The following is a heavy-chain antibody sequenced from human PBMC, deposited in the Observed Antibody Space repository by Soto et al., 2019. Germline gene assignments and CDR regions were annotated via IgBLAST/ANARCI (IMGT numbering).Heavy chain of an antibody. Sequence: GGSLRLSCAVSGFTFNSYSMNWVRQAPGKGLEWVSSISSFSNYMYYTDSVKGRFTISRDNARNSLYLQMNSLRAEDTAVYYCARGVRDSGTVATPQNDDLDVWGQGTMVTVSS. V-gene: IGHV3-21*01. D-gene: IGHD1-1*01. CDR2: ISSFSNYM. J-gene: IGHJ3*01. CDR1: GFTFNSYS. CDR3: ARGVRDSGTVATPQNDDLDV.